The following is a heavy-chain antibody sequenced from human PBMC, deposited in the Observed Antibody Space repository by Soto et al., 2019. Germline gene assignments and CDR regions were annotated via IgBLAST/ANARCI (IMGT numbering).Heavy chain of an antibody. CDR1: GFTFSRYG. CDR2: KWFDGGNK. Sequence: QVELVESGGGVVQPGRSLRLSCAAAGFTFSRYGMHWVRQAPGKGLEWVAVKWFDGGNKYYTDYVKGRFTISKDNSKNTLDLQMNRLRVEDTALYYCARANYGSGSNYYYGMDVWGQGTTVTVSS. V-gene: IGHV3-33*01. J-gene: IGHJ6*02. CDR3: ARANYGSGSNYYYGMDV. D-gene: IGHD3-10*01.